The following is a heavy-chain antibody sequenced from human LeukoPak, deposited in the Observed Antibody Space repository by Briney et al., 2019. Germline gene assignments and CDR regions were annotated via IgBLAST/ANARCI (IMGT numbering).Heavy chain of an antibody. J-gene: IGHJ4*02. V-gene: IGHV4-30-4*01. Sequence: SQTLSLTCTVSGGSISSGDYYWSWIRQPPGKGLEWIGYIYYSGTTSYNPSLKSRVTILGDTSKNQFSLKLSSVTAADTAVYYCASESVTLAGIDYWGQGTLVTVSS. CDR1: GGSISSGDYY. CDR2: IYYSGTT. D-gene: IGHD6-19*01. CDR3: ASESVTLAGIDY.